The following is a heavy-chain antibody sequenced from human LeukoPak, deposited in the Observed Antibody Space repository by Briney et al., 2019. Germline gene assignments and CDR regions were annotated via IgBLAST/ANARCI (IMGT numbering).Heavy chain of an antibody. CDR2: IYHSGST. J-gene: IGHJ4*02. D-gene: IGHD3-22*01. V-gene: IGHV4-38-2*01. CDR1: GYSISSGYY. CDR3: ARPRNYYDPYRYFDY. Sequence: KPSETLSLTCAVSGYSISSGYYWGWIRPPPGKGLEWIGSIYHSGSTYYNPSLKSRVTISVDTSKNQFSLKLSSVTAADTAVYYCARPRNYYDPYRYFDYWGQGTLVTVSS.